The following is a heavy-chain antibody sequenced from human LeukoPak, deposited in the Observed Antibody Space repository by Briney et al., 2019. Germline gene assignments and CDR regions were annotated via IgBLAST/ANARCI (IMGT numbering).Heavy chain of an antibody. CDR1: GGTFSSYA. CDR3: ARVRGRHYYGSGSCFDY. D-gene: IGHD3-10*01. CDR2: ISAYNGNT. V-gene: IGHV1-18*01. Sequence: ASVKVSCKASGGTFSSYAISWVRQAPGQGLEWMGWISAYNGNTNYAQKLQGRVTMTTDTSTSTAYMELRSLRSDDTAVYYCARVRGRHYYGSGSCFDYWGQGTLVTVSS. J-gene: IGHJ4*02.